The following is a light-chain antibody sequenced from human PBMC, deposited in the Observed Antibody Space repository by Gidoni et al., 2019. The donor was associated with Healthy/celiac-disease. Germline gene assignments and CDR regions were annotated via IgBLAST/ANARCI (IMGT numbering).Light chain of an antibody. CDR1: SSDIGGYNY. CDR2: EVS. Sequence: QSALTQPASVSGSPGQSITISCTGTSSDIGGYNYVSWYQHHPGKAPKLMIFEVSNRPSGVSNRFSGSKSDNTASLIISGLQADDEADYYCSSYTSSSTVVFGGGTKLTV. CDR3: SSYTSSSTVV. V-gene: IGLV2-14*01. J-gene: IGLJ2*01.